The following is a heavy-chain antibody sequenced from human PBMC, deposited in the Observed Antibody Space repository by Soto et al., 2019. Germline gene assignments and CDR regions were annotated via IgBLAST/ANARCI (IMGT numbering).Heavy chain of an antibody. CDR1: GFTFSSYG. D-gene: IGHD2-15*01. CDR3: AREGTYCSGGSCYPPFDY. CDR2: IWYDGSNK. Sequence: QVQLVESGGGVVQPGRSLRLSCAASGFTFSSYGMHWVRQAPGKGLEGVAVIWYDGSNKYYADSVKGRFTISRDNSKNTLYMQMNSLRAEDTAVYYCAREGTYCSGGSCYPPFDYWGQGTLVTVSS. J-gene: IGHJ4*02. V-gene: IGHV3-33*01.